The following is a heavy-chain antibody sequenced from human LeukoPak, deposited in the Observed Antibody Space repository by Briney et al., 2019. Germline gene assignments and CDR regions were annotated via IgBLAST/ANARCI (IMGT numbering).Heavy chain of an antibody. D-gene: IGHD5-18*01. CDR3: ARVARYTFDI. CDR2: IKPDGSEK. CDR1: GFTSSTYW. J-gene: IGHJ3*02. V-gene: IGHV3-7*05. Sequence: GGSLRLSCAASGFTSSTYWMSWVRQVPGKGLELVAYIKPDGSEKYYVDSVKGRFTISRDNAKNSLYLQMNSLRGEDAAVYFCARVARYTFDIWGQGTMVTVSS.